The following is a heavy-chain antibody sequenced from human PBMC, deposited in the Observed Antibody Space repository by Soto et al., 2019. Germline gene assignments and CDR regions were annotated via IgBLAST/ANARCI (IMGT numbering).Heavy chain of an antibody. CDR3: ARDREGLIAVAGTSGYYYGMDV. CDR1: GGSISSSNW. Sequence: QVQLQESGPGLVKPSGTLSLTCAVSGGSISSSNWWSWVRQPPGKGLEWIGEIYHSGSTNYNPSLKSRVTISVDKSKNQFSLKLSSVTAADTAVYYCARDREGLIAVAGTSGYYYGMDVWGQGTTVTVSS. J-gene: IGHJ6*02. D-gene: IGHD6-19*01. V-gene: IGHV4-4*02. CDR2: IYHSGST.